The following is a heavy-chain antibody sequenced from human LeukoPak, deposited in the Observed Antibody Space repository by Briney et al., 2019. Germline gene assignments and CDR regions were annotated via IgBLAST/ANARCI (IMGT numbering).Heavy chain of an antibody. CDR2: INHSGST. CDR1: GGSFSGYY. Sequence: SETLSLTCAVYGGSFSGYYWSWIRQPPGKGLEWIGEINHSGSTNYNPSLKSRVTISVDTSKNQFSLKLSSVTAADTAVYYCARGKSSGYSSDAFDIWGQGTIVTVSS. D-gene: IGHD3-22*01. CDR3: ARGKSSGYSSDAFDI. J-gene: IGHJ3*02. V-gene: IGHV4-34*01.